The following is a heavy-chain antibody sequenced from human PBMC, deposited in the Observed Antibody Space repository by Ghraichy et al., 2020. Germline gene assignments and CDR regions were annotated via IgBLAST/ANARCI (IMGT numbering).Heavy chain of an antibody. V-gene: IGHV4-59*13. CDR1: GGSISSYY. CDR2: IYYIGNT. CDR3: ARARAPLDYGMDV. J-gene: IGHJ6*02. Sequence: SETLSLTCTVSGGSISSYYWNWIRQPPGKRLEWIGYIYYIGNTNYNPSLKSRVTISVDTSKNQISLNLSSVTAADTAVYRCARARAPLDYGMDVWGQGTPVTVSS.